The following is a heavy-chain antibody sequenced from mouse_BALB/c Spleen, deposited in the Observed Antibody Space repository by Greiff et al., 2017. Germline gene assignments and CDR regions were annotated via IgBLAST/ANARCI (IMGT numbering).Heavy chain of an antibody. CDR3: AREGGLGPHYYAMDY. V-gene: IGHV5-17*02. J-gene: IGHJ4*01. Sequence: EVHLVESGGGLVQPGGSRKLSCAASGFTFSSFGMHWVRQAPEKGLEWVAYISSGSSTIYYADTVKGRFTISRDNPKNTLFLQMTSLRSEDTAMYYCAREGGLGPHYYAMDYWGQGTSVTVSS. CDR1: GFTFSSFG. CDR2: ISSGSSTI.